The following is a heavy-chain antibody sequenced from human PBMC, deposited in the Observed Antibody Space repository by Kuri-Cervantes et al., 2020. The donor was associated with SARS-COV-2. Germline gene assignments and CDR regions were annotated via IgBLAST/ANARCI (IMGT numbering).Heavy chain of an antibody. CDR3: ARDIYWNPVV. V-gene: IGHV3-30*03. J-gene: IGHJ4*02. Sequence: GESLKISCTSSEFTLSTFGMHWVRQAPGKGLEWVAVLLSDGSDGSDKYYADSVKGRFTISRDNSKNTLYLEMNSLRPEDTAVYYCARDIYWNPVVWGQGTLVTVSS. CDR1: EFTLSTFG. CDR2: LLSDGSDGSDK. D-gene: IGHD1-1*01.